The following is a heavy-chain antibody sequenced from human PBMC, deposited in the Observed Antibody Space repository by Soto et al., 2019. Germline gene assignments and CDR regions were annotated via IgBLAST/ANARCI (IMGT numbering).Heavy chain of an antibody. Sequence: GGSLRLSCAASGFTFSSYDMHWVRQATGKGLEWVSAIGTAGDTYYPGSVKGRFTISRENAKNSLYLQMNSLRAGDTAVYYCARGRESGVRNWEYAFDIWGQGTMVTVSS. V-gene: IGHV3-13*01. CDR2: IGTAGDT. J-gene: IGHJ3*02. CDR3: ARGRESGVRNWEYAFDI. CDR1: GFTFSSYD. D-gene: IGHD3-10*01.